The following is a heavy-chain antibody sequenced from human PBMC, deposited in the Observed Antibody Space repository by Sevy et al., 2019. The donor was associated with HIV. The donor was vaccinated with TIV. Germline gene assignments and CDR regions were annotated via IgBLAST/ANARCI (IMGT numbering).Heavy chain of an antibody. CDR3: AKVLHIVVVPAAIDYYYGMDV. D-gene: IGHD2-2*01. CDR2: IRFDGTIQ. Sequence: GGSLRPSCAASGFTFSTYGMHWVRQAPGKGLEWVAFIRFDGTIQYYTDSVKGRLTISRDNSKNTLYLQMNSLRAEDTAVYFCAKVLHIVVVPAAIDYYYGMDVWGQGTTVTVSS. J-gene: IGHJ6*02. CDR1: GFTFSTYG. V-gene: IGHV3-30*02.